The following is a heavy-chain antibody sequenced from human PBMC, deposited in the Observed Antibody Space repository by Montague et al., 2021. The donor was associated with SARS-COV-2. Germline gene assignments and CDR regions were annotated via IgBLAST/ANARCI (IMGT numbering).Heavy chain of an antibody. CDR1: GGSFSTYS. Sequence: SETQSLTCAVHGGSFSTYSWNWIRQPPGKGLEWIGEIHHGGSTNYNPSLKSRLTISADTSKNQFSLKLTSVAAADTAVYYCARLRDGVVPSPILGVGPYYSYYYMDVWGRGTTVTVSS. D-gene: IGHD3-10*01. V-gene: IGHV4-34*01. J-gene: IGHJ6*03. CDR2: IHHGGST. CDR3: ARLRDGVVPSPILGVGPYYSYYYMDV.